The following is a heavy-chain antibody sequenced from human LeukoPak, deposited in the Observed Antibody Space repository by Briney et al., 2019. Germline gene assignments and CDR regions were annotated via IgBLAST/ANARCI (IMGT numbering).Heavy chain of an antibody. Sequence: SETLSLTCTVSGGSISSGDYYWSWIRQPPGKGLEWIGYIYYSASTYYNPSLKSRVTISVDTSKNQFSLKLSSVTAADTAVYYCARWTALTVTTVDYWGQGTLVTVSS. CDR2: IYYSAST. D-gene: IGHD4-17*01. CDR1: GGSISSGDYY. V-gene: IGHV4-30-4*01. J-gene: IGHJ4*02. CDR3: ARWTALTVTTVDY.